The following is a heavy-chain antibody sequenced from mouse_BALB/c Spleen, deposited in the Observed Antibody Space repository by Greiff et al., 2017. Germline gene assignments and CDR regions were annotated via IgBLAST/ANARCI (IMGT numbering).Heavy chain of an antibody. CDR1: GFAFSSYD. CDR2: ISSGGGST. J-gene: IGHJ3*01. D-gene: IGHD1-1*01. V-gene: IGHV5-12-1*01. Sequence: EVKVVESGGGLVKPGGSLKLSCAASGFAFSSYDMSWVRQTPEKRLEWVAYISSGGGSTYYPDTVKGRFTISRDNAKNTLYLQMSSLKSEDTAMYYCARQGRGYYGSSPAWFAYWGQGTLVTVSA. CDR3: ARQGRGYYGSSPAWFAY.